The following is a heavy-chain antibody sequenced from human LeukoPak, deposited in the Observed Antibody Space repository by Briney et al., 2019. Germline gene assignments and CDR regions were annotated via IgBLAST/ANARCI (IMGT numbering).Heavy chain of an antibody. CDR2: IYYSGST. CDR3: ARAVSGRFDY. J-gene: IGHJ4*02. D-gene: IGHD6-19*01. V-gene: IGHV4-59*08. CDR1: GDFISSYY. Sequence: SETLSLTCTVSGDFISSYYWSWIRQPPGKGLEWTGYIYYSGSTNYNPSLNSRVTISVDTSKNQFSLRLSSVTAADTAIYYCARAVSGRFDYWGQGTLVTVSS.